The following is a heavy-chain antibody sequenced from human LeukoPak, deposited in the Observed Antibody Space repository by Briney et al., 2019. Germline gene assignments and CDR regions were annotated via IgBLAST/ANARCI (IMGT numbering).Heavy chain of an antibody. CDR1: GYTLTELS. D-gene: IGHD1-7*01. J-gene: IGHJ5*02. V-gene: IGHV1-24*01. CDR3: ATDFPAGLELRWKFA. Sequence: ASVKLSCKVSGYTLTELSIHWVRQAPGKGLEWMGGFDPEDGETIYAQKFQGRVTMTEDTSTDTAYMELSSLRYEDTAVYYCATDFPAGLELRWKFAWGQGTLVTVSS. CDR2: FDPEDGET.